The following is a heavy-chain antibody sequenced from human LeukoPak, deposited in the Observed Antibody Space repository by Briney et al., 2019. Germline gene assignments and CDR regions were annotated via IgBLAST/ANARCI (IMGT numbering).Heavy chain of an antibody. V-gene: IGHV3-23*01. D-gene: IGHD1-26*01. J-gene: IGHJ4*02. CDR2: ITGHSQLT. CDR3: AKDRIPDGMWEVDY. Sequence: GGSLRLSCAASGFTFSRNAMSWVRQAPGKGLESVSGITGHSQLTYYADSVKGRFTIYRDNSKNTLYLQMNSLRAEDTALYFCAKDRIPDGMWEVDYWGQGTPVTVSS. CDR1: GFTFSRNA.